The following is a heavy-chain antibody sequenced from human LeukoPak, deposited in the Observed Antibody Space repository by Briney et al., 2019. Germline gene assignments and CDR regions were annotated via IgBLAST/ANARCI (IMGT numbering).Heavy chain of an antibody. D-gene: IGHD3-10*01. J-gene: IGHJ6*02. V-gene: IGHV4-59*12. CDR1: GGSISSYY. CDR2: IYYSGDT. CDR3: ARGPHGSGPHYYYGMDV. Sequence: SETLSLTCTVSGGSISSYYWSWIRQPPGKGLEWIGYIYYSGDTYYNPSLPSLKSRVTISVDRSRNQFSLKLSSVTAADTAVYYCARGPHGSGPHYYYGMDVWGQGTTVTVSS.